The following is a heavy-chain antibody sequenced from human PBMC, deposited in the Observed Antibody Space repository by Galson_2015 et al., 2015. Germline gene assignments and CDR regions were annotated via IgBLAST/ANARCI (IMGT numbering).Heavy chain of an antibody. J-gene: IGHJ4*02. CDR1: GFTFSSYA. V-gene: IGHV3-30-3*01. D-gene: IGHD5-24*01. CDR3: ARVGEMATIPFDY. Sequence: SLRLSCAASGFTFSSYAMHWVRQAPGKGLEWVAVISYDGSNKYYADSVKGRFTISRDNSKNPLYLQMNSLRAEDTAVYYCARVGEMATIPFDYWGQGTLVTVSS. CDR2: ISYDGSNK.